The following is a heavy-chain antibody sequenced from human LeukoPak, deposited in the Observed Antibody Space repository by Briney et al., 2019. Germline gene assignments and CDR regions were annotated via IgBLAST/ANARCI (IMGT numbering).Heavy chain of an antibody. CDR2: LIPIFGTA. J-gene: IGHJ6*02. CDR3: SGYSYGYHPNYYYGMDV. V-gene: IGHV1-69*13. D-gene: IGHD5-18*01. CDR1: GGTFSSYA. Sequence: SVKVSCKASGGTFSSYAISWVRQAPGQGLEWMGGLIPIFGTANYAQKFQGRVPITADESTTTAYKELSSLRSEDTAVYYCSGYSYGYHPNYYYGMDVWGQGTTVTVSS.